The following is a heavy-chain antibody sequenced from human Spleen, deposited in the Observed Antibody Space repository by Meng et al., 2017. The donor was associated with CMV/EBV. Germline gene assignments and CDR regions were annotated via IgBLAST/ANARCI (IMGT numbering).Heavy chain of an antibody. Sequence: KVSCKASGYSFANYWIGWVRQMPGKGLECMGIIYPGDSDATYRPSFEGQVTISVDKSINTVYLQWASLKTSDTAMYYCARLALVRLSGIWFDPWGQGTLVTVSS. CDR2: IYPGDSDA. D-gene: IGHD3-10*01. J-gene: IGHJ5*02. CDR3: ARLALVRLSGIWFDP. V-gene: IGHV5-51*01. CDR1: GYSFANYW.